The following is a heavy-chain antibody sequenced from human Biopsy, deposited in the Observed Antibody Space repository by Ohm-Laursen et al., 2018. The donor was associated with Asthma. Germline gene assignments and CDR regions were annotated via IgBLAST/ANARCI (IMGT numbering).Heavy chain of an antibody. CDR1: GFTFSSYS. CDR2: IATDGSNK. Sequence: SLRLSCAASGFTFSSYSMHWVRQAPGRGPEYVSFIATDGSNKFYADSVKGRFTVSRDNSKHTLYLHMTGLRADDTGVYYCVKDHSAGYYYFDEWGQGAQVTVSS. D-gene: IGHD2-21*01. J-gene: IGHJ4*02. V-gene: IGHV3-64D*08. CDR3: VKDHSAGYYYFDE.